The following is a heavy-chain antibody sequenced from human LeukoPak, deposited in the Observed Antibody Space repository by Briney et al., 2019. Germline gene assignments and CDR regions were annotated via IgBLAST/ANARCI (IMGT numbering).Heavy chain of an antibody. Sequence: NSSETLSLTCAAYGGSFSGYYWSWIRQPPGKGLEWIGEINHSGSTNYNPSLKSRVTISVDTSKNQFSLKLSSVTAADTAVYYCARLGLMDVWGKGTTVTVSS. CDR1: GGSFSGYY. CDR3: ARLGLMDV. J-gene: IGHJ6*03. CDR2: INHSGST. V-gene: IGHV4-34*01.